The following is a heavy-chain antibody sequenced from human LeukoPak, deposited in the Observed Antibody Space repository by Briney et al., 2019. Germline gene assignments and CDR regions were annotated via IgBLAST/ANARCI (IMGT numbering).Heavy chain of an antibody. CDR1: GDSVNDYY. CDR2: IYYSGST. D-gene: IGHD3-10*01. Sequence: PSETLSLTCTASGDSVNDYYWNWIRQPPGKGLEWIGYIYYSGSTDYNPSLKSRVTMSVDTSKNQFSLRLNSVTAADTAVYYCARGGARGSSAFDVWGQGTMVIVSA. J-gene: IGHJ3*01. V-gene: IGHV4-59*02. CDR3: ARGGARGSSAFDV.